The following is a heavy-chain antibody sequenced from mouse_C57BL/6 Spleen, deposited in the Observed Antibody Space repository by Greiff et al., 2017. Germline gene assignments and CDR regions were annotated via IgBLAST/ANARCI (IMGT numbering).Heavy chain of an antibody. CDR3: ELPSVVASFDY. V-gene: IGHV5-17*01. Sequence: EVMLVESGGGLVKPGGSLKLSCAASGFTFSDYGMHWVRQAPEKGLEWVAYIGSGSSTIYYADPVKGRFTISRDNDKNSMFLQMTGLSSANSAMYYYELPSVVASFDYGGQGTTLTVSS. CDR2: IGSGSSTI. D-gene: IGHD1-1*01. CDR1: GFTFSDYG. J-gene: IGHJ2*01.